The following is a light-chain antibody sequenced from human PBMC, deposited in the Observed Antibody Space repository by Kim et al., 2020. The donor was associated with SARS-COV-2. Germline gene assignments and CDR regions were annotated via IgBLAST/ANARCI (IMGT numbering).Light chain of an antibody. J-gene: IGKJ2*02. CDR2: GVS. CDR1: QSISNN. Sequence: ETMMTQSPATLSVSPGERATLSCRSSQSISNNLAWYQQKPGQAPRLLIYGVSTRATDIPARFSGSGSGTDFTLTISSLQSEDFAVYYCQQYNNWAPSTFGQGTKLGI. CDR3: QQYNNWAPST. V-gene: IGKV3-15*01.